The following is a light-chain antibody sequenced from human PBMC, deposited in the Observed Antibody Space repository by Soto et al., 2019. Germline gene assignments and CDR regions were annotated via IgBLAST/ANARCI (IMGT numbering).Light chain of an antibody. Sequence: QSVLTQPASVSGSPGQSITISCTGTSRDVGSYNLVSWYQQHPGNAPKLIIYEGTKRPSGVSYRFSGSKSGNTASLTISGLQEEDEGDYHCCSFAGSSTYVFGTETKVTVL. CDR1: SRDVGSYNL. V-gene: IGLV2-23*01. J-gene: IGLJ1*01. CDR3: CSFAGSSTYV. CDR2: EGT.